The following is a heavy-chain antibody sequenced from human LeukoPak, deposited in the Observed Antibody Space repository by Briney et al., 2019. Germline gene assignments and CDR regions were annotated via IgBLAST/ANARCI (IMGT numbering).Heavy chain of an antibody. J-gene: IGHJ4*02. D-gene: IGHD2-15*01. CDR2: IFHTGST. CDR1: GASIIGPKW. V-gene: IGHV4-4*02. Sequence: PSETLSLTCTVSGASIIGPKWWNWVRLSPGKGMEWIGEIFHTGSTHYNPSLKSRVTISVDTSKNQFSLKLSSVTAADTAVYYCARGRWWLGGERFDYWGQGTLVTVSS. CDR3: ARGRWWLGGERFDY.